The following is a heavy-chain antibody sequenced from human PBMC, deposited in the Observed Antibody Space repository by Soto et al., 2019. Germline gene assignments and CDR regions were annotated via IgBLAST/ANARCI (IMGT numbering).Heavy chain of an antibody. D-gene: IGHD1-26*01. CDR1: GFTFSSYA. CDR2: ISGSGGST. V-gene: IGHV3-23*01. J-gene: IGHJ4*02. CDR3: ANTGELVSYYYFDY. Sequence: GGSLRLSCAASGFTFSSYAMSWVCQAPGKGLEWVSAISGSGGSTYYADSVKGRFTISRDNSKNTLYLQMNSLRAEDTAVYYCANTGELVSYYYFDYWGQGTLVTVSS.